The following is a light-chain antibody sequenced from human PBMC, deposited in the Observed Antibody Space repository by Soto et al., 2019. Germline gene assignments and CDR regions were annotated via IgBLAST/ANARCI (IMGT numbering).Light chain of an antibody. CDR1: QSISDW. J-gene: IGKJ1*01. V-gene: IGKV1-5*03. CDR2: KAS. CDR3: QQYNSYPWT. Sequence: DIQMTQSPSTLSASVGDGVTITCRASQSISDWVAWYQQKPGKAPKLLIYKASSLESGVPSRFSGSGSGTEFTLTITSLQPDDFAAYYCQQYNSYPWTFGQGIRLDSK.